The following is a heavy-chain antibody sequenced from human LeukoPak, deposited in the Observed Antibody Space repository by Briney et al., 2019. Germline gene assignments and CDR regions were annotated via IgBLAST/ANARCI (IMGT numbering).Heavy chain of an antibody. V-gene: IGHV3-30*03. CDR1: GFTFSSYG. CDR3: ARDRNTRIDY. D-gene: IGHD2-15*01. Sequence: GGSLRLSCAASGFTFSSYGMHWVRQAPGKGLEWVAVISYDGSNKYYADSVKGRFTISRDNSKNTLYLQMNSLRAEDTAVYYCARDRNTRIDYWGQGTLVTVSS. J-gene: IGHJ4*02. CDR2: ISYDGSNK.